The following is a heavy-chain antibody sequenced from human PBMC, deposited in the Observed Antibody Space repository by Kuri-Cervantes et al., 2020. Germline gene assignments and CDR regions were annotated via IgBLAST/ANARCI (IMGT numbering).Heavy chain of an antibody. J-gene: IGHJ4*02. V-gene: IGHV4-4*02. D-gene: IGHD1-7*01. CDR3: ARGDWNYVLPGDY. CDR2: IYHSGST. Sequence: SETLSLTCTVSGGSISSTNWWSWVRQPPGKGLEWIGEIYHSGSTNYNPSLKSRVTISVNTSKNQFSLKLSSVTAADTAVYYCARGDWNYVLPGDYWGQGTLVTVSS. CDR1: GGSISSTNW.